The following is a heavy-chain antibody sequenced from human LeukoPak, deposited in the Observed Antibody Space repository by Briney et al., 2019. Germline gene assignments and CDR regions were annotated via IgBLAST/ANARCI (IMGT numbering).Heavy chain of an antibody. CDR2: IYYSGST. CDR1: GGSISSYY. Sequence: SETLSLTCTVSGGSISSYYWSWIRQPPGRGLEWIGYIYYSGSTNYNPSLKSRVTISVDTSKNQFSLKLSSVTAADTAVYYCASDSSGRLDAFDIWGQGTMVTVSS. V-gene: IGHV4-59*01. CDR3: ASDSSGRLDAFDI. D-gene: IGHD6-19*01. J-gene: IGHJ3*02.